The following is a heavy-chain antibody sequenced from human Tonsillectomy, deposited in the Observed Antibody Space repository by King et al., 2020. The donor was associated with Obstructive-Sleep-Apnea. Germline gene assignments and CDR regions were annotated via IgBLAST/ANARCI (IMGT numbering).Heavy chain of an antibody. D-gene: IGHD2-2*01. CDR1: GYTFSGYY. V-gene: IGHV1-2*02. Sequence: QLVQSGAEVKKPGASVKVSCKASGYTFSGYYMHWVRQAPGQGLEGLGWINSNSGGTNYAQKFQGRVSMTRDTSISTAYIDLNRLRSDDTAGYYCARGGIAVVSPAVEYYYYGMDVWGQGTTVTVSS. CDR2: INSNSGGT. J-gene: IGHJ6*02. CDR3: ARGGIAVVSPAVEYYYYGMDV.